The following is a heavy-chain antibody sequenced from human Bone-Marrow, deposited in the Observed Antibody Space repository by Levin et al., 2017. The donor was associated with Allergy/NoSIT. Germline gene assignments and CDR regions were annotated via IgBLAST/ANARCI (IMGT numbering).Heavy chain of an antibody. Sequence: GESLKISCAASGFTFSSYWMSWVRQAPGKGLEWVANIKQDGSEKYYVDSVKGRFTISRDNAKNSLYLQMNSLRAEDTAVYYCASLGGWDIVVVPAVQGDFDYWGQGTLVTVSS. CDR1: GFTFSSYW. CDR3: ASLGGWDIVVVPAVQGDFDY. CDR2: IKQDGSEK. D-gene: IGHD2-2*01. J-gene: IGHJ4*02. V-gene: IGHV3-7*03.